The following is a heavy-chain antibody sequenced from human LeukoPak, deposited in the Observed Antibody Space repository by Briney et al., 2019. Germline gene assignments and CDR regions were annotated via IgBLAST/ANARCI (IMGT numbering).Heavy chain of an antibody. CDR1: GFTFGDYA. J-gene: IGHJ4*02. CDR3: GRDSGGLGTIDY. D-gene: IGHD2-15*01. V-gene: IGHV3-49*03. Sequence: GGSLRLPCPVTGFTFGDYAMSWFRQAPGKGLEWVAFIRSKGYGGTTEYAASVKGRFTISRDDSKSIAYLQMNSLKTQDTAVYYCGRDSGGLGTIDYWGQGTLVTVSS. CDR2: IRSKGYGGTT.